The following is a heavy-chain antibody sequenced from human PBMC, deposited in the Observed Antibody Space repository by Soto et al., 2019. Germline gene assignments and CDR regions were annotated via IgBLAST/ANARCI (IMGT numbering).Heavy chain of an antibody. Sequence: ASVKVSCKSSGYTFTSYGISCVRRAPGQGLEWMGWISAYNGNTNYAQKLQGRVTMTTDTSTSTAYMELRSLRSDDTAVYYCARDSYGSTYYDFWSGSYGMDVWGQGTTVTVSS. J-gene: IGHJ6*02. CDR2: ISAYNGNT. D-gene: IGHD3-3*01. CDR3: ARDSYGSTYYDFWSGSYGMDV. V-gene: IGHV1-18*04. CDR1: GYTFTSYG.